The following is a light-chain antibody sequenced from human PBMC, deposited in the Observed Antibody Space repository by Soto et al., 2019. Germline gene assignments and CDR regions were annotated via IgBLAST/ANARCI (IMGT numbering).Light chain of an antibody. J-gene: IGLJ1*01. CDR2: EVK. V-gene: IGLV2-23*02. CDR1: GSDVGAYNL. CDR3: CSYAGTVAYV. Sequence: QSVLTHPASVSGSPGQSITIACAGTGSDVGAYNLVSWYQQHPGKAPNLIICEVKTRPSRISNRFSGSKSGDTASLPISGLQAEDEADYFCCSYAGTVAYVFVTGTKVT.